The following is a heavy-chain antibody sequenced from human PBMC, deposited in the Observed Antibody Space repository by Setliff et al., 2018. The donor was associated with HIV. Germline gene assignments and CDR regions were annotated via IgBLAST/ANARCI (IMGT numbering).Heavy chain of an antibody. J-gene: IGHJ4*02. Sequence: GGSLRLSCAASGFTFDDYAMHWVRQAPGKGLEWVSGIGWNSGSKGYADSVKGRFTISRDNAKNSVFLQMNSLRAEDTGVYYCATQTGFYNSHWYDYWGQGTMVTVSS. CDR2: IGWNSGSK. CDR1: GFTFDDYA. V-gene: IGHV3-9*01. CDR3: ATQTGFYNSHWYDY. D-gene: IGHD6-13*01.